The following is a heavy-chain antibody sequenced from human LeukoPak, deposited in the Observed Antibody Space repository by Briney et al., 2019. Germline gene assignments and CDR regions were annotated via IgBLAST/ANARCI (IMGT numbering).Heavy chain of an antibody. CDR1: GFSFNTYW. V-gene: IGHV3-7*01. D-gene: IGHD5-12*01. CDR2: TKPDGSEK. Sequence: GGSLRLSCAASGFSFNTYWMSWVRQAPGKGLEWVANTKPDGSEKYYVDSVRGRFTISRDNAKSLLFLQMSNLRAEDTAIYYCATDGYNSARESWGQGTQVTVSS. CDR3: ATDGYNSARES. J-gene: IGHJ5*02.